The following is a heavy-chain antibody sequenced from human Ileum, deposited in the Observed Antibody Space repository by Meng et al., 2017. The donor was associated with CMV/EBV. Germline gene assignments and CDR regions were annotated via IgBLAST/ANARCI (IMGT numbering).Heavy chain of an antibody. CDR3: AKGPFCSGGSCYGIQLPFDY. J-gene: IGHJ4*02. CDR1: GFTFSNYA. CDR2: ISGSGGNT. V-gene: IGHV3-23*01. D-gene: IGHD2-15*01. Sequence: GESLKISCAASGFTFSNYAMSWVRQAPGKGLDWVSSISGSGGNTYHAHSVRGRFTISRDNSKNTLYLQVNSLRAEDTAVYFCAKGPFCSGGSCYGIQLPFDYWGQGTLVTV.